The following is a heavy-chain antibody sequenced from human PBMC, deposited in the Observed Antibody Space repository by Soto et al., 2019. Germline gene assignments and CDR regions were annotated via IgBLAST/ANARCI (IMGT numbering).Heavy chain of an antibody. Sequence: GGSLRLSCAASGFTFSSYWMHWVRQAPGKGLVWVSRINSDGSSTSYADSVKGRFTISRDNAKNTLYLQMNSLRAEDTAVYYCARYYYDSSGYYPLWGQGTLVTVSS. J-gene: IGHJ4*02. CDR1: GFTFSSYW. V-gene: IGHV3-74*01. CDR3: ARYYYDSSGYYPL. D-gene: IGHD3-22*01. CDR2: INSDGSST.